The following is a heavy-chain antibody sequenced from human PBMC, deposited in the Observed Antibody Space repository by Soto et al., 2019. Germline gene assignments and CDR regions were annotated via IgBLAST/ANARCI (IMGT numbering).Heavy chain of an antibody. CDR3: AKDHGSKDYNSPLDAFDI. CDR1: GFTFSSYG. CDR2: ISYDGINK. V-gene: IGHV3-30*18. Sequence: GGSLRLSCAASGFTFSSYGMHWVRQAPGKGLEWVAIISYDGINKFYADSVRGRFTISRDNSKNTVHLQMNSLRAEDTAIYYCAKDHGSKDYNSPLDAFDIWGQGTMVTVSS. J-gene: IGHJ3*02. D-gene: IGHD4-4*01.